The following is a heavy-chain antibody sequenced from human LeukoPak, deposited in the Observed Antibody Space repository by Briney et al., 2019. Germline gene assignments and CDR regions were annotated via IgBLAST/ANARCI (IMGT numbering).Heavy chain of an antibody. D-gene: IGHD5-12*01. Sequence: PVGSLCPSRAASGFTLSRYAIHWVRQAPGKGLEWVATMSYDGSKIYYAESVKGRFTISRDTSKSTLSLQMNSLRVEDTAVYYCARSEVATSLYYFVYWGNRVIVSVSS. CDR3: ARSEVATSLYYFVY. CDR2: MSYDGSKI. J-gene: IGHJ4*03. V-gene: IGHV3-30-3*01. CDR1: GFTLSRYA.